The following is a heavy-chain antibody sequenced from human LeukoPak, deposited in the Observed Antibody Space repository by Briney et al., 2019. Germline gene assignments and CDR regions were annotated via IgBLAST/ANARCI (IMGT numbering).Heavy chain of an antibody. J-gene: IGHJ4*02. CDR1: GFNFHDYA. V-gene: IGHV3-9*01. D-gene: IGHD5-12*01. Sequence: PGGFLRLSCAASGFNFHDYAMHWVRQAPGKGLEWVSGISWNSGSIAYADSVKGRFTISRDNAKNSLYLQMNSLRAEDTASYYCAKASGYDSSHNYFDYWGQGTLVTVSS. CDR3: AKASGYDSSHNYFDY. CDR2: ISWNSGSI.